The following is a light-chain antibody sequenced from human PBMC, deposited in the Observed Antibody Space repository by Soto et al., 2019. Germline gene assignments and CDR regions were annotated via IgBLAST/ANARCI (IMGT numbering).Light chain of an antibody. V-gene: IGKV1-39*01. CDR2: DAS. Sequence: DIQMTQSPSSLSASVGDRVTITCRARQTITTYLNWYQQKTGKAPKLLIYDASSLQSGVPSRFGGSGSGTHFTLTISGLQPEDSATYYCQQSYSTPMYTFGQGTKLAIK. CDR3: QQSYSTPMYT. J-gene: IGKJ2*01. CDR1: QTITTY.